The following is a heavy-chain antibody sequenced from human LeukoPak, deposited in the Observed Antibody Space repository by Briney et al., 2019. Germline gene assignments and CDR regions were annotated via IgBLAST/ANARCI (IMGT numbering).Heavy chain of an antibody. D-gene: IGHD3-16*02. J-gene: IGHJ5*02. CDR3: ARDKSSDYVWGSYRPDNWFDP. V-gene: IGHV4-4*07. Sequence: PSETLSLTCTVSGGSISSYYWSWIRQPAGKGLEWIGRIYTSRSTNYNPSLKSRVTMSVDTSKNQFSLKLSSVTAADTAVYYCARDKSSDYVWGSYRPDNWFDPWGQGTLVTVSS. CDR1: GGSISSYY. CDR2: IYTSRST.